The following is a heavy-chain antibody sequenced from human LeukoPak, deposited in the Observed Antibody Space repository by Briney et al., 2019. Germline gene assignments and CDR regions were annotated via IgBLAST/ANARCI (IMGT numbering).Heavy chain of an antibody. Sequence: SETLSLTCTVSGGSISSGSYYWSWIRQPAGKGLEWIGRIYTSGSTNYNPSLKSRVTISVDTSENQFSLKLSSVTAADTAVYYCARDDPLGYWGQGTLVTVSS. CDR1: GGSISSGSYY. CDR2: IYTSGST. V-gene: IGHV4-61*02. CDR3: ARDDPLGY. J-gene: IGHJ4*02.